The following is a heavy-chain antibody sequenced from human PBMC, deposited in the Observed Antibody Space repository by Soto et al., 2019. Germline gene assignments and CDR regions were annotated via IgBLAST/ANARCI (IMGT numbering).Heavy chain of an antibody. CDR2: ISYDGSNK. CDR1: GFPFNSYA. J-gene: IGHJ4*02. V-gene: IGHV3-30-3*01. Sequence: PGGSLRLSCAASGFPFNSYAMHWVRQAPGKGLEWVAFISYDGSNKYYADSVKGRFTISRDNSKNTLFLQMNSLGPEDTAVYYCARESGLSYWGRGTLVTVSS. CDR3: ARESGLSY. D-gene: IGHD3-10*01.